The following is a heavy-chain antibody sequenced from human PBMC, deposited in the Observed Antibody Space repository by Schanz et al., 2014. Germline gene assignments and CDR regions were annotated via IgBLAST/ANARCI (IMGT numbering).Heavy chain of an antibody. V-gene: IGHV3-48*01. CDR3: ERDNEIDFSSPRHDAFDV. CDR2: ISGSSSTK. Sequence: EVQLVESGGGLAQPGGSLRLSCAASGITFSGYSMNWVRQAPGKGLEWVSYISGSSSTKYYADSVKGRFTISRDNEKKSLFLQMNSGRPGHAPVFLCERDNEIDFSSPRHDAFDVWGQGTVXTVSS. J-gene: IGHJ3*01. D-gene: IGHD3-3*01. CDR1: GITFSGYS.